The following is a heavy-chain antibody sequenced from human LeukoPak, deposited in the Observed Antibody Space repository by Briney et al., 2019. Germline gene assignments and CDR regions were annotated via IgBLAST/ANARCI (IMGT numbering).Heavy chain of an antibody. D-gene: IGHD5-18*01. CDR3: ARARIQLWLALPGYFDY. CDR1: GGSFSGYY. V-gene: IGHV4-34*01. Sequence: SETLSLTCAVYGGSFSGYYWSWIRQPLGKGLEWIGEINHSGSTNYNPSLKSRVTISVDTSKNQFSLKLSSVTAADTAVYYCARARIQLWLALPGYFDYWGQGTLVTVSS. J-gene: IGHJ4*02. CDR2: INHSGST.